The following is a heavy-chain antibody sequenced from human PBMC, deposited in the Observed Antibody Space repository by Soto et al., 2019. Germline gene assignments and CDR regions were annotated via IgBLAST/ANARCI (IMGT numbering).Heavy chain of an antibody. V-gene: IGHV1-69*12. Sequence: QVQLVQSGAEVKKPGSSVKVSCKASGGTFSSYAISWVRQAPGQGLEWMGGIIPIFGTANYAQKFQGRVTITADESTSTAYMELSSLRSEDTAVYYCARDPITMVRGVIPLPHYYYYYYGMDVWGQGTTVTVSS. CDR2: IIPIFGTA. CDR3: ARDPITMVRGVIPLPHYYYYYYGMDV. J-gene: IGHJ6*02. D-gene: IGHD3-10*01. CDR1: GGTFSSYA.